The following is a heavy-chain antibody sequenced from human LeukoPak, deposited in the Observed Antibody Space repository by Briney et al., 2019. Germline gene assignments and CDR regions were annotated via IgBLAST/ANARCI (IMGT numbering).Heavy chain of an antibody. CDR3: AKSLESTNYYYHMDV. CDR2: ISGSGGST. J-gene: IGHJ6*03. D-gene: IGHD2-2*01. Sequence: GGSLRLSCAASGFTFSSYAMSWVRQAPGKGLEWVSAISGSGGSTYYADSVKGRFTISRDNSKNTLYLQTNSLRAEDTDVYYCAKSLESTNYYYHMDVWGKGTTVTISS. V-gene: IGHV3-23*01. CDR1: GFTFSSYA.